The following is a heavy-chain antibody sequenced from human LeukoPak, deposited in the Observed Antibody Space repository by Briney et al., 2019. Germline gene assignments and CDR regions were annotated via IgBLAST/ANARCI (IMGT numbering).Heavy chain of an antibody. CDR3: ARGRGQWGSSWSTYYYYGMDV. D-gene: IGHD6-13*01. CDR2: IYYSGST. Sequence: SETLSLTCTVSGGSISSYYWSWIRQPPGKGLEWIGYIYYSGSTNYNPSLKSRVTISVDTSKNQFSLKLSSVTAADTAVYYCARGRGQWGSSWSTYYYYGMDVWGKGTTVTVSS. J-gene: IGHJ6*04. CDR1: GGSISSYY. V-gene: IGHV4-59*12.